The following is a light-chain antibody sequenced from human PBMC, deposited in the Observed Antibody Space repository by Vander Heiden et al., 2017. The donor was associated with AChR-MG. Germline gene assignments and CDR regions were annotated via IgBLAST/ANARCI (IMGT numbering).Light chain of an antibody. V-gene: IGKV1-5*03. Sequence: DIQMTQSPSNMSASVGDRVTITCRASQTISSWLAWYQQKPGKAPKLLIYKASNLKSGVPSRFSGSGSGTEFTLTISSLQPDDFATYYCQQENTSQLTFGGGTKVEIK. CDR2: KAS. J-gene: IGKJ4*01. CDR1: QTISSW. CDR3: QQENTSQLT.